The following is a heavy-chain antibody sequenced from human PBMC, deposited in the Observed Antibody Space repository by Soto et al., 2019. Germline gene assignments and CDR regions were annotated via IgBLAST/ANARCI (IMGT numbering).Heavy chain of an antibody. D-gene: IGHD2-15*01. CDR3: ARVRVGVALTY. V-gene: IGHV3-7*01. CDR1: GFTFSNYW. CDR2: INPDGSEK. J-gene: IGHJ4*02. Sequence: EVQLVESGGGLVQPGGSLRLSCAVSGFTFSNYWMTWVRQAPGKGLEWVANINPDGSEKFYVDSVKGRFTISRDNAKNSLYLQMSNLRVDDTPIYYCARVRVGVALTYWGQGTLVTVSS.